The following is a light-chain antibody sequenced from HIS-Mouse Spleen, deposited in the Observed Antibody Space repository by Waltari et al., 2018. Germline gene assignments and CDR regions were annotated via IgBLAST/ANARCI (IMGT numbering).Light chain of an antibody. CDR2: DVS. V-gene: IGLV2-14*03. CDR3: SSYTSSSTLV. J-gene: IGLJ2*01. CDR1: SSDVGGYNY. Sequence: QSALTQPASVSGSPGQSITISFTGTSSDVGGYNYVSWYQQHPGKAPKLMIYDVSNRPSGVSNRFSGSKSGNTASLTISGLQAEDEADYYCSSYTSSSTLVFGGGTKLTVL.